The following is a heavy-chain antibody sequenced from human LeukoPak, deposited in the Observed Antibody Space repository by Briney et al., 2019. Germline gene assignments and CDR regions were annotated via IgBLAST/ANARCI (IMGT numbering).Heavy chain of an antibody. CDR1: GGSISSGGYY. Sequence: SETLSLTCTVSGGSISSGGYYWSWIRQHPGKGLEWIGYIYYSGSTYYNPSLKSRVTISVDTSKNQFSLRLSSVTAADTAVYYCARRGYDSSGYYRNYWSQGTLVTVSS. CDR2: IYYSGST. CDR3: ARRGYDSSGYYRNY. V-gene: IGHV4-31*03. D-gene: IGHD3-22*01. J-gene: IGHJ4*02.